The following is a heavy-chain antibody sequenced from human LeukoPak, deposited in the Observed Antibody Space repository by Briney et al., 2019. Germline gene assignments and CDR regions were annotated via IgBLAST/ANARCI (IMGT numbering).Heavy chain of an antibody. CDR3: ATIFGGSIVYDY. CDR2: IIPIFGTA. J-gene: IGHJ4*02. V-gene: IGHV1-69*13. CDR1: GYTFTGHY. D-gene: IGHD3-3*01. Sequence: GASVKVSCKASGYTFTGHYMHWVRQAPGQGLEWMGGIIPIFGTANYAQKFQGRVTITADESTSTAYMELSSLRSEDTAVYYCATIFGGSIVYDYWGQGTLVTVSS.